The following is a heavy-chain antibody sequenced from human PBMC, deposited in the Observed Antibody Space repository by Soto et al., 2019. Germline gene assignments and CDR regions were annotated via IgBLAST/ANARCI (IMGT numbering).Heavy chain of an antibody. CDR2: IYTSGST. Sequence: SETLSLTCTVSGGSISSYYLSWIRQPAGKGLDWIGLIYTSGSTNYNPSLKSRVTLSVDTSKNQFSLKLSSVTAADTAVYYCARWDTAMDAFDYWGQGTLVTVSS. CDR1: GGSISSYY. D-gene: IGHD5-18*01. J-gene: IGHJ4*02. V-gene: IGHV4-4*07. CDR3: ARWDTAMDAFDY.